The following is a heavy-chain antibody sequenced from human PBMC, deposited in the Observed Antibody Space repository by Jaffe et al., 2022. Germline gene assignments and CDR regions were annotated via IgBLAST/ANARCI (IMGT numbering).Heavy chain of an antibody. Sequence: EVHLVESGGGLVQPGGSLKLSCAASGFTFSGSAMHWVRQASGKGLEWVGRIRTKGNNYATTYAASVQGRFTISRDDSKNTSYLQMSSLKTDDTAVYYCTRQTSDFWTEYYEDWGQGTLVTVSS. D-gene: IGHD3-3*01. CDR2: IRTKGNNYAT. V-gene: IGHV3-73*02. CDR3: TRQTSDFWTEYYED. J-gene: IGHJ4*02. CDR1: GFTFSGSA.